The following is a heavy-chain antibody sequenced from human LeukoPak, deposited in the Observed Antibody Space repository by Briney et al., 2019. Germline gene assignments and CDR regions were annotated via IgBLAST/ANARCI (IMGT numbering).Heavy chain of an antibody. Sequence: GSLRLSCAASGFTFSDYWMTWVRQPPGKGLEWIGEINHSGSTNYNPSLKSRVTISVDTSKNQFSLKLSSVTAADTAVYYCVVAGSPYYFDYWGQGTLVTVSS. V-gene: IGHV4-34*08. D-gene: IGHD6-19*01. CDR3: VVAGSPYYFDY. CDR2: INHSGST. CDR1: GFTFSDYW. J-gene: IGHJ4*02.